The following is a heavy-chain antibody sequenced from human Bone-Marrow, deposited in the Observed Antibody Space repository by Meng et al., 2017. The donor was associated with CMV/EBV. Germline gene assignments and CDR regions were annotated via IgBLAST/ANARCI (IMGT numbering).Heavy chain of an antibody. V-gene: IGHV5-51*01. Sequence: GGPRRLSCKGAGYSFTSYWSGWVRQMPGKGLEWMGIIYPGDSDTRYSPSFQGQVTISAEKSISTASMQWSSLKPSDNAMYYCARHSRRITMVRGAIPYYYYYGMDVWGQGTTVTVSS. J-gene: IGHJ6*02. CDR3: ARHSRRITMVRGAIPYYYYYGMDV. CDR2: IYPGDSDT. D-gene: IGHD3-10*01. CDR1: GYSFTSYW.